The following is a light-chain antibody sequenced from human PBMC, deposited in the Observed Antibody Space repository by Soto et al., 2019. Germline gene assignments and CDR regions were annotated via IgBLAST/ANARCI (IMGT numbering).Light chain of an antibody. CDR1: QRVSSN. J-gene: IGKJ4*01. Sequence: EIVMTQSPATLSVSPGERATLSCRASQRVSSNLAWYQQKPGQAPRLLIHGASTRATGIPARFRGSGSGTEFTLTISTLQSEDFAIYYCQQYNEWPPVTFGGGTKVEIK. V-gene: IGKV3-15*01. CDR2: GAS. CDR3: QQYNEWPPVT.